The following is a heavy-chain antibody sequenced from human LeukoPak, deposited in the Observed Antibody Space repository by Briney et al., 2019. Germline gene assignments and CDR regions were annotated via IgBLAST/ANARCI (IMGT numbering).Heavy chain of an antibody. CDR2: IYHSGST. D-gene: IGHD5-12*01. Sequence: PSQTLSLTCTVSGGSISSGGYYRSWIRQPPGKGLEWIGYIYHSGSTYYNPSLKGRVTISLDRSKSQFSLKLSSVTDADTAVYYCARYHNGFDDYWGQGSLVTVSS. J-gene: IGHJ4*02. CDR3: ARYHNGFDDY. V-gene: IGHV4-30-2*01. CDR1: GGSISSGGYY.